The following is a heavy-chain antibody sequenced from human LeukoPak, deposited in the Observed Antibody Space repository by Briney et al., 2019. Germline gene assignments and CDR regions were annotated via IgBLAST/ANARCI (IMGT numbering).Heavy chain of an antibody. V-gene: IGHV4-38-2*02. D-gene: IGHD1-26*01. J-gene: IGHJ4*02. Sequence: SETLSLTCTVSGYSISSGYYWGWIRQPPGKGLEWIGSIYHSGSTYYNPSLKSRVTISVDTSKNQFSLKLSSVTAADTAVYYCARQSGGSYLPFDYWGQGTLVTVSS. CDR2: IYHSGST. CDR1: GYSISSGYY. CDR3: ARQSGGSYLPFDY.